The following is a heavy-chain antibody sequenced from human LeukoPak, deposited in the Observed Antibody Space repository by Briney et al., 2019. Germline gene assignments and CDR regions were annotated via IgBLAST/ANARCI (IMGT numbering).Heavy chain of an antibody. CDR3: ASTGAFGGALTA. D-gene: IGHD3-16*01. J-gene: IGHJ5*02. CDR1: GGSLTTNNYY. Sequence: SETLSLTCTVSGGSLTTNNYYWGWIRQPPGKGLEWIGSIFNSGSTYYNPSLNSRATIAVDPSKNKLFLKLSYVTAADTAVYYCASTGAFGGALTAWGQGTLVTVSS. CDR2: IFNSGST. V-gene: IGHV4-39*01.